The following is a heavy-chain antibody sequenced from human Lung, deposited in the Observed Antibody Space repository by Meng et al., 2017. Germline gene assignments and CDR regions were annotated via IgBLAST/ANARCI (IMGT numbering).Heavy chain of an antibody. V-gene: IGHV1-2*06. CDR2: INPNSGGA. CDR3: AREQQWLVQDFDS. J-gene: IGHJ4*02. Sequence: QAQLVQSGAEVKNPGASVEVSCKASGYTFIDYYMHWVRQAPGQGLEWMGRINPNSGGADYAQKFQGRVTMTRDKSISTAYMELTRLRSDDTAVYYCAREQQWLVQDFDSWGQGTLVTVSS. D-gene: IGHD6-19*01. CDR1: GYTFIDYY.